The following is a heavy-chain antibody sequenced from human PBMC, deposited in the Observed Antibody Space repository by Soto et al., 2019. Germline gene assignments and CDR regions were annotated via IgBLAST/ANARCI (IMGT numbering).Heavy chain of an antibody. J-gene: IGHJ4*02. Sequence: GGSLRLSCAASGFTFSSYSMNWVRQAPGKGLEWVSYISSSSSTIYYADSVKGRFTISRDNAKNSLYLQMNSLRDEDTAVYYCVKLYYYDSSGRGVDYWGQGTLVTVSS. D-gene: IGHD3-22*01. CDR3: VKLYYYDSSGRGVDY. CDR1: GFTFSSYS. V-gene: IGHV3-48*02. CDR2: ISSSSSTI.